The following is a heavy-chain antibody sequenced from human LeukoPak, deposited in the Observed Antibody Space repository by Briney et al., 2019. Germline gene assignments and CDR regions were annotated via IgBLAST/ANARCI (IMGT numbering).Heavy chain of an antibody. CDR3: GKTDIYFNPIDY. J-gene: IGHJ4*02. D-gene: IGHD3-9*01. CDR1: GGSFSGYY. CDR2: INHSGST. V-gene: IGHV4-34*01. Sequence: SETPSLTCAVYGGSFSGYYWSWIRQPPGKGLEWIGEINHSGSTNYNPSLKSRVTISVDTSKNQFSLKLSSVTAADTAIYYCGKTDIYFNPIDYWGPGSLVTVSS.